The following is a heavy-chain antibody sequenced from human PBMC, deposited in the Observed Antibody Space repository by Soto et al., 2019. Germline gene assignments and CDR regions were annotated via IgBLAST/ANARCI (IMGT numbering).Heavy chain of an antibody. J-gene: IGHJ3*02. Sequence: PGESRKISCKGSGYNFANFWIGWVRQMPGKGLEWMGMIFPGDSDTKNSPSLEGQITVSVDKSDSSAYLQWRSLKASDTAIYYCAAGYSTGLDAFDIWGQGTMVTVSS. CDR3: AAGYSTGLDAFDI. V-gene: IGHV5-51*01. CDR2: IFPGDSDT. CDR1: GYNFANFW. D-gene: IGHD2-8*02.